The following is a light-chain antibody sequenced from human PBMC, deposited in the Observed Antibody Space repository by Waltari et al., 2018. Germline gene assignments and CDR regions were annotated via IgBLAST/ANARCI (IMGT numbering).Light chain of an antibody. CDR1: QSVTRT. J-gene: IGKJ1*01. CDR2: GAS. V-gene: IGKV3-20*01. CDR3: QHYLRLPAT. Sequence: EIVLTQSPGTLSLSPGEIATLSCRASQSVTRTLAWYQQKPGQAPRLLIYGASNRATGIPDRFSGSGSGTDISLTISRLEPEDFAVYYCQHYLRLPATFGQGTKVEIK.